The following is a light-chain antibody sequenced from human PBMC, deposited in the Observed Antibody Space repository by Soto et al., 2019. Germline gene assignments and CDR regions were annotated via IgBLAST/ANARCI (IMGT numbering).Light chain of an antibody. CDR2: AAS. Sequence: EIEMTQSPATLSLAPGERVTLSFRASESVSTNLAWYQQKAGQAPRLLIYAASTRATGIPARFTGSGSGTEFTLTISSLQFDDSAVYYCQQYNNWWTFGQGTKVDIK. CDR3: QQYNNWWT. V-gene: IGKV3-15*01. CDR1: ESVSTN. J-gene: IGKJ1*01.